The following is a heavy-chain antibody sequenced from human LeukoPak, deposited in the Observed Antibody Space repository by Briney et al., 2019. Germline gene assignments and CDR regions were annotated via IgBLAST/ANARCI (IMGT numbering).Heavy chain of an antibody. CDR2: INPGGSSI. V-gene: IGHV3-74*01. CDR1: GFTFSSYW. Sequence: GGSLRLSCAASGFTFSSYWMHWVRQVPGKGLVWVARINPGGSSITYADSVKGRFTISRDNAKNTLYLQMDSLRAEGTGVYYCARSDQADDYWGQGTLVTVSS. CDR3: ARSDQADDY. J-gene: IGHJ4*02. D-gene: IGHD2-2*01.